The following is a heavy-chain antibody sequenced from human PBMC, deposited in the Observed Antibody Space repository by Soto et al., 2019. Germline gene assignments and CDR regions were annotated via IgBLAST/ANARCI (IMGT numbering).Heavy chain of an antibody. D-gene: IGHD3-22*01. CDR2: INPNSGGT. V-gene: IGHV1-2*02. Sequence: ASVKVSCKASGYTFTGYYMHWVRQAPGQGLEWMGWINPNSGGTNYAQKFQGRVTMTRDTSISTAYMELSRLRSDDTAVYYCARGVGSGYFLYSYYGMDLWGQGTTVTVSS. CDR1: GYTFTGYY. CDR3: ARGVGSGYFLYSYYGMDL. J-gene: IGHJ6*02.